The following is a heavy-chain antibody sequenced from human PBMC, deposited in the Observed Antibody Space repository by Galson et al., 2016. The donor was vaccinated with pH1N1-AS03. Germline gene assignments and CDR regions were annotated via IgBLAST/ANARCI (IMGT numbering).Heavy chain of an antibody. V-gene: IGHV4-38-2*01. CDR1: GYSIGSGHF. CDR2: ISHSGTP. J-gene: IGHJ5*02. D-gene: IGHD4-11*01. Sequence: ETLSLTCAVSGYSIGSGHFWAWIRQPPGKSPEWIGTISHSGTPYYHPSLPSRLIILVDTSKNQFSLKLTSVTAADTAVYYCARAPFSNANWFDPWGQGTLVTVSS. CDR3: ARAPFSNANWFDP.